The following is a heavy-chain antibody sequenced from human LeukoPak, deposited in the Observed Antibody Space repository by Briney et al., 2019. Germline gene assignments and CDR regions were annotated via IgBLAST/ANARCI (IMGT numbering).Heavy chain of an antibody. CDR2: INPNSGGT. J-gene: IGHJ4*02. V-gene: IGHV1-2*02. CDR3: ARGPLTLVFY. Sequence: ASVKVSCKASGYTFTGYYIHWVRQAPGQGLEWMGWINPNSGGTNYAQKFQGRVTMTRDASISTAYMELSRLRSDDTAVYYCARGPLTLVFYWGQGTLVTVSS. D-gene: IGHD6-6*01. CDR1: GYTFTGYY.